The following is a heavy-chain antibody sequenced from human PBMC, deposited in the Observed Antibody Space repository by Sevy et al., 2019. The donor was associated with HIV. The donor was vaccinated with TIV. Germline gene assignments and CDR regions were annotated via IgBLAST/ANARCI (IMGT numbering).Heavy chain of an antibody. Sequence: GGSLRLSCAASGFTFRNYGFHWVRQAPGKGLEWVAVISHDGSNKYYTDSVKGRFTISRDNSKSALYMDMNSLRPDDTARYYCARGGSGSFDPFYYYYDMDVWGQGTTVTVYS. V-gene: IGHV3-30*03. CDR2: ISHDGSNK. CDR1: GFTFRNYG. D-gene: IGHD3-10*01. J-gene: IGHJ6*02. CDR3: ARGGSGSFDPFYYYYDMDV.